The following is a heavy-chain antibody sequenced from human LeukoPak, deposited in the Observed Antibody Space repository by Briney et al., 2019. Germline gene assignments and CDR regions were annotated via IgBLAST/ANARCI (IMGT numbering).Heavy chain of an antibody. CDR1: GYTFTSYA. CDR2: INTNTGNP. J-gene: IGHJ4*02. V-gene: IGHV7-4-1*02. Sequence: GASVKVPCKASGYTFTSYAMNWVRQAPGQGLEWMGWINTNTGNPTYAQGFTGRFVFSLDTSVSTAYLQISSLKAEDTAVYYCARPARGFYDSSGYYPFYYFDYWGQGTLVTVSS. D-gene: IGHD3-22*01. CDR3: ARPARGFYDSSGYYPFYYFDY.